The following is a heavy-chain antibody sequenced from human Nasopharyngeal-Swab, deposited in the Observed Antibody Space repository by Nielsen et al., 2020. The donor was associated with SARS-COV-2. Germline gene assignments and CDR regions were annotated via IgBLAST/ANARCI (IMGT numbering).Heavy chain of an antibody. CDR1: GESFTGYF. D-gene: IGHD4-23*01. CDR2: IYYSGST. CDR3: ARHSPMVVTPWTFDY. Sequence: GSLRLSCAVYGESFTGYFWTWIRQLPGKGLEWIGSIYYSGSTYYNPSLKSRVTISVDTSKNQFSLKLSSVTAADTAVYYCARHSPMVVTPWTFDYWGQGTLVTVSS. J-gene: IGHJ4*02. V-gene: IGHV4-34*01.